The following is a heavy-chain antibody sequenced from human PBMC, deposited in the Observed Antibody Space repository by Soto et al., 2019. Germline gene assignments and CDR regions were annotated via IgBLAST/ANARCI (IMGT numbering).Heavy chain of an antibody. CDR3: ARAGIVVVPAAMGGYFDY. V-gene: IGHV4-30-4*01. CDR2: IYYSGST. D-gene: IGHD2-2*01. Sequence: TLSLTCTVSGGSISSGDYYWSWIRQPPGKGLEWIGYIYYSGSTYYNPSLKSRVTISVDTSKNQFSLKLSSVTAADTAVYYCARAGIVVVPAAMGGYFDYWGQGTLVTVSS. J-gene: IGHJ4*02. CDR1: GGSISSGDYY.